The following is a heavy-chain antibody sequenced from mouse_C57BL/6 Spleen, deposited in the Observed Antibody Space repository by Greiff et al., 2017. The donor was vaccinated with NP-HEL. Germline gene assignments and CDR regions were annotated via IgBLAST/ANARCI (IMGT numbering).Heavy chain of an antibody. CDR2: ISSGSSTI. CDR3: ARPGYDVDYTMDY. J-gene: IGHJ4*01. D-gene: IGHD2-14*01. Sequence: EVQVVESGGGLVKPGGSLKLSCAASGFTFSDYGMHWVRQAPEKGLEWVAYISSGSSTIYYADTVKGRFTISRDNAKNTLFLQMTRLRSEDTAMYYCARPGYDVDYTMDYWGQGTSVTVSS. CDR1: GFTFSDYG. V-gene: IGHV5-17*01.